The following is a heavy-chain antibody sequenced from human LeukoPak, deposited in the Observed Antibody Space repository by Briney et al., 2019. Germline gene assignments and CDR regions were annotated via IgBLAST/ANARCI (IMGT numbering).Heavy chain of an antibody. D-gene: IGHD3-10*01. CDR3: ARARWGFVLDY. V-gene: IGHV4-39*07. J-gene: IGHJ4*02. Sequence: SETLPLTCTVSGGSISSSSYYWGWIRQPPGKGLEWIGSIYYSGSTYYNPSLKSRVTISVDTSKNQFSLKLSSVTAADTAVYYCARARWGFVLDYWGQGTLVTVSS. CDR2: IYYSGST. CDR1: GGSISSSSYY.